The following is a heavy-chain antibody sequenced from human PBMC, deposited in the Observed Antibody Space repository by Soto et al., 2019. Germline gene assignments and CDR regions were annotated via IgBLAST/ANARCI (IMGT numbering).Heavy chain of an antibody. CDR1: CGSFSGYY. V-gene: IGHV4-34*01. CDR2: INHSGST. CDR3: ARGPKGEVGGTWYYYAMDV. Sequence: SETVSLTCAVYCGSFSGYYWSWIRQPPGKGLEWIGEINHSGSTNYNPSLKSRVTISVDTSKNQFSLKLNSVTAADTAVYYCARGPKGEVGGTWYYYAMDVWGQGTTVTVSS. J-gene: IGHJ6*02. D-gene: IGHD1-26*01.